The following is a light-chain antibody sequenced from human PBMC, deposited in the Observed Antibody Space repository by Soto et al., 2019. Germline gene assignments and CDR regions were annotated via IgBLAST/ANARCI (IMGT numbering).Light chain of an antibody. J-gene: IGKJ2*01. CDR2: DAS. Sequence: DIQMTQSPSTLSASVGDRVTITCRASQSISSWLAWYQQKPGKAPKLLIYDASSLESGVPSRFSGSGSGTEFTLTSSSLQPDDFATYYCQQYNSYPFFGQGTKLEIK. V-gene: IGKV1-5*01. CDR1: QSISSW. CDR3: QQYNSYPF.